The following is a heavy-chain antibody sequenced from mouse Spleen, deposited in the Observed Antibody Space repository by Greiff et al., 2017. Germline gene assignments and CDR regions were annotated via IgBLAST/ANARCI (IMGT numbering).Heavy chain of an antibody. J-gene: IGHJ4*01. CDR2: ISSGGGNT. CDR3: ARLGVYAMDY. CDR1: GFTFSSYA. V-gene: IGHV5-9*04. Sequence: EVKLVESGGGLVKLGGSLKLSCAASGFTFSSYAMSWVRQTPEKRLEWVATISSGGGNTYYPDSVKGRFTISRDNAKNTLYLQMSSLKSEDTAMYYCARLGVYAMDYWGQGTSVTVSS.